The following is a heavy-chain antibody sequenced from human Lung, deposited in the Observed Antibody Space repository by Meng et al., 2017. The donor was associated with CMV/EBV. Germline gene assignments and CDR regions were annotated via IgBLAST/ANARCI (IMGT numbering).Heavy chain of an antibody. CDR3: ATQAPPGITDKDYFYYGMDV. Sequence: GESXKISXSVSGFIVSSKYMTWVRQTPGKGLEWVSIIYTGSSASYADSVKGRFTISRDNSKNTLYLQMNSLRAEDTAVYYCATQAPPGITDKDYFYYGMDVWGQGTXVTVSS. J-gene: IGHJ6*02. D-gene: IGHD1-14*01. CDR2: IYTGSSA. CDR1: GFIVSSKY. V-gene: IGHV3-53*01.